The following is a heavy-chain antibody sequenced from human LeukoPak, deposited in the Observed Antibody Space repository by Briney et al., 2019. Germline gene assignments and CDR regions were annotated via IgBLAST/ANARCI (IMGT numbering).Heavy chain of an antibody. Sequence: GGSLRLSCAASRFTFSTYTMNWVRQAPGKGLEWVSSISSSSSYIYYADSVKGRFTISRDNAKNSLYLQMNTLRAEDTAVYYCARDQTTVTTFDYWGQGTLVTVSS. J-gene: IGHJ4*02. CDR2: ISSSSSYI. V-gene: IGHV3-21*01. CDR3: ARDQTTVTTFDY. CDR1: RFTFSTYT. D-gene: IGHD4-17*01.